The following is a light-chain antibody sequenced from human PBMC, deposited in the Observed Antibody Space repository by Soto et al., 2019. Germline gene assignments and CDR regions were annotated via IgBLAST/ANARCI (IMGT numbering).Light chain of an antibody. CDR2: DTS. V-gene: IGKV3-11*01. CDR1: QSVSSY. Sequence: EIVLTQSPATLSLSPGERATLSCRASQSVSSYLAWYQQKPGRAPRLLMYDTSNRATGIPARFSGSGSGTDFPLTINSLEREDFAVYYCQQRSNWPWTFGGGTKVEIK. CDR3: QQRSNWPWT. J-gene: IGKJ4*01.